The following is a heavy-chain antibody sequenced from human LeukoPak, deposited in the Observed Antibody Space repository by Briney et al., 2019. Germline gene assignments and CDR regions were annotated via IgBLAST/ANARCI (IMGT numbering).Heavy chain of an antibody. CDR1: GFTFDEYA. CDR2: ISYSSATI. V-gene: IGHV3-9*01. J-gene: IGHJ4*02. Sequence: GTSLRLSCAASGFTFDEYAMHWVRQAPGKGLEWVSGISYSSATIGYVDSVKGRFTISRDNAKNSLYLQMNSLRAEDTAVYYCARSLILGVVRLVALDYWGQGTLVTVSS. CDR3: ARSLILGVVRLVALDY. D-gene: IGHD1-26*01.